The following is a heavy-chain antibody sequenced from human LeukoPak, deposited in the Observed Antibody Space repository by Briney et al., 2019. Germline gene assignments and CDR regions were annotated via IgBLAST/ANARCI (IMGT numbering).Heavy chain of an antibody. CDR3: ARSLAAAGARGWFDS. V-gene: IGHV1-18*01. CDR1: GYTFTNYN. Sequence: ASVKVSCKASGYTFTNYNINWVRQAPGQGLEWMGRISAYNGDTNYAQKFKGRVTMTTDTSTSTAYVDVRSLRSDDTAVYYCARSLAAAGARGWFDSWGQGTLVTVSS. D-gene: IGHD6-13*01. CDR2: ISAYNGDT. J-gene: IGHJ5*01.